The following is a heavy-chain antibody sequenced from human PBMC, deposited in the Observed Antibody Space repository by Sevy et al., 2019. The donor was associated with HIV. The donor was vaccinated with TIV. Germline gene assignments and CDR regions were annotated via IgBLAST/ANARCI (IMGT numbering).Heavy chain of an antibody. D-gene: IGHD5-18*01. V-gene: IGHV1-2*02. Sequence: ASVKVSCKDSGYTFTDYYMHWVRQAPGQGLEWMGWINPNSGGTNYAQKFQGRVTMTRDTSISTAYMELSRLRSDDTAVYYCAREWVDTAMVSRDGKKSDYWGQGTLVTVSS. J-gene: IGHJ4*02. CDR1: GYTFTDYY. CDR3: AREWVDTAMVSRDGKKSDY. CDR2: INPNSGGT.